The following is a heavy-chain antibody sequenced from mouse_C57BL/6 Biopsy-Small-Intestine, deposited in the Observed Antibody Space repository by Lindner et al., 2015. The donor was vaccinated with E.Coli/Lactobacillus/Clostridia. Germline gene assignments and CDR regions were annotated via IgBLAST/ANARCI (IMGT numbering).Heavy chain of an antibody. J-gene: IGHJ2*01. CDR1: GYTFTSYG. CDR2: IYPRSGNT. D-gene: IGHD4-1*01. CDR3: ARSVWTGTRDYFDY. Sequence: VQLQESGAELARPGASVKLSCKASGYTFTSYGISWVKQRTGQGLEWIGEIYPRSGNTYYNEKFKGKATLTADKSSSTAYMELRSLTSEDSAVYFCARSVWTGTRDYFDYWGQGTTLTVSS. V-gene: IGHV1-81*01.